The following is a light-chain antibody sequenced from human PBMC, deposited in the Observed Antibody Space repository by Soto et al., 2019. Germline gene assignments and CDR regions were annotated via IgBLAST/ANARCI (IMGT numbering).Light chain of an antibody. CDR2: AAS. Sequence: DIQMTQSPSSLPASVGDRVTISCRASQTINTYVNWYLQKPGKAPKLLIYAASSLHSGVPSRFSGSGSGTYFTLTISSLQPEDFATYYCQQSFSTPRTFGQGTKVEIK. V-gene: IGKV1-39*01. J-gene: IGKJ1*01. CDR3: QQSFSTPRT. CDR1: QTINTY.